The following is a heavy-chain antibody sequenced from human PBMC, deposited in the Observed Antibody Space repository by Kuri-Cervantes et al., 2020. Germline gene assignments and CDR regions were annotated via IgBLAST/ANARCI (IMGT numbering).Heavy chain of an antibody. CDR3: ARDPPPSS. CDR1: GFTFSSYW. Sequence: GSLRLSCAASGFTFSSYWMHWVRQAPGKGLVWVSRTNSDGSSTSYADSVKGRFTISRDNAKNSLYLQMNSLRAEDTAVYSCARDPPPSSWGQGTLVTVSS. CDR2: TNSDGSST. V-gene: IGHV3-74*01. J-gene: IGHJ5*02.